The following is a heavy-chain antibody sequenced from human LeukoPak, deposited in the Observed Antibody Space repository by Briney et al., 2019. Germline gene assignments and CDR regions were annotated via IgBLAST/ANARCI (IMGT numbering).Heavy chain of an antibody. Sequence: SETLSLTCTVAAGSISNHYWSWMRQSPGKGLEWIAYIFYTGSYNYNPSLKSRVYIPVDTSKNQFSLNLTSVTAADTAVYYCARGRSSLDLWGQGTLVTVSS. CDR1: AGSISNHY. V-gene: IGHV4-59*11. J-gene: IGHJ5*02. CDR3: ARGRSSLDL. CDR2: IFYTGSY. D-gene: IGHD6-19*01.